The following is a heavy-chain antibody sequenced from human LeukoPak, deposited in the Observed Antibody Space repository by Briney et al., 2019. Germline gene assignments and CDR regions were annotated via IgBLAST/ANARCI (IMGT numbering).Heavy chain of an antibody. CDR1: GGSISRGDYY. V-gene: IGHV4-30-4*08. D-gene: IGHD6-19*01. Sequence: PSQTLSLTCTVPGGSISRGDYYWSWIRQPPGKGLEWIGYIYYSGSTYYNPSLKSRVTTSVDTSKNQFSLKLSSVTAADTAVYYCARDTVAGNGFDYWGQGTLVTVSS. CDR3: ARDTVAGNGFDY. CDR2: IYYSGST. J-gene: IGHJ4*02.